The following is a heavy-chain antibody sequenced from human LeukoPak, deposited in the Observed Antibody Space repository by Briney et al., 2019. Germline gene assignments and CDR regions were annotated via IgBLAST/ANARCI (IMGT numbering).Heavy chain of an antibody. J-gene: IGHJ4*02. D-gene: IGHD6-19*01. V-gene: IGHV3-23*01. CDR2: ISGSGGST. CDR3: ARDSIAVAGYSLDY. CDR1: GFTFSSYA. Sequence: PGASLRLSCAASGFTFSSYAMSWVRQAPGKGLEWVSAISGSGGSTYYADSVKGRFTISRDNSKNTLYLQMNSLRAEDTAVYYCARDSIAVAGYSLDYWGQGTLVTVSS.